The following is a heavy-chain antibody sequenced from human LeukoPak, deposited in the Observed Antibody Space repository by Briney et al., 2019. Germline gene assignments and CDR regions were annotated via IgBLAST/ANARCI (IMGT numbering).Heavy chain of an antibody. CDR3: ARAEPPVVPAAEYPVGAFDI. CDR1: GYTFTSYG. Sequence: ASVKVSCKASGYTFTSYGISWVRQAPGQGLEWMGWINPNSGGTNYAQRFQGRVTMTRDTSISTAYMELSRLRSEDTAVYYCARAEPPVVPAAEYPVGAFDIWGQGTMVTVSS. V-gene: IGHV1-2*02. CDR2: INPNSGGT. J-gene: IGHJ3*02. D-gene: IGHD2-2*01.